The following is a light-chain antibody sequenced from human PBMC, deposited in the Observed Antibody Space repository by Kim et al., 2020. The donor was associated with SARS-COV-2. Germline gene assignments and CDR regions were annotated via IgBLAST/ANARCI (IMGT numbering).Light chain of an antibody. CDR3: LQDYNYRCT. CDR1: QDIGNA. V-gene: IGKV1-6*01. CDR2: AAS. Sequence: AIQMTQSPSSLSASVGDRVTITCRTSQDIGNALGWFQQKPGKAPQLLISAASSLQSGVPSRFSGSGSGTDFTLTISTLQPEDFATYYCLQDYNYRCTFGKGTKVDIK. J-gene: IGKJ1*01.